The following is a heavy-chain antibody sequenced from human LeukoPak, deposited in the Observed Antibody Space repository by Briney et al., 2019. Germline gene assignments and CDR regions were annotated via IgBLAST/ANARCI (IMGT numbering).Heavy chain of an antibody. CDR3: ARFDGYSLSADY. CDR2: INHSGST. J-gene: IGHJ4*02. V-gene: IGHV4-34*01. D-gene: IGHD5-18*01. CDR1: GGSFSGYY. Sequence: SETLSLTCAVYGGSFSGYYWSWIRQPPGKGLEWIGEINHSGSTNYNPSLKSRVTISVDTSKNQFSLKLSSVTAADTAVYYCARFDGYSLSADYWGQGTLVTVSS.